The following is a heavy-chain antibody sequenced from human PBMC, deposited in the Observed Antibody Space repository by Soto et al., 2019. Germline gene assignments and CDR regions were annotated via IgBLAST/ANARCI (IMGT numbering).Heavy chain of an antibody. D-gene: IGHD4-17*01. CDR1: GYTFTNYD. V-gene: IGHV1-8*02. CDR3: VRVYGEIDY. Sequence: VKVSCKSSGYTFTNYDINWVRQATGQGLEWMGWMNPKSGNTGYAQQFQGRVIMTRSTSISTAYMELSSLRSEDTAVYYCVRVYGEIDYWGPGTLVTVSS. CDR2: MNPKSGNT. J-gene: IGHJ4*02.